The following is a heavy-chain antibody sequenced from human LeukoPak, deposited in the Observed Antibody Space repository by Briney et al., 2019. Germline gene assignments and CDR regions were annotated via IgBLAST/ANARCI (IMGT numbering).Heavy chain of an antibody. CDR3: AGGPITMIVSGDYAFDI. CDR1: GFTVSSNY. CDR2: IYSGGST. Sequence: PGGSLRLSCAASGFTVSSNYMSWVRQAPGKGLEWVSVIYSGGSTYYADSVKGRFTISRDNSKNTLYLQMNSLRAEDTAVYYCAGGPITMIVSGDYAFDIWGQGTMVTVSS. J-gene: IGHJ3*02. V-gene: IGHV3-53*01. D-gene: IGHD3-22*01.